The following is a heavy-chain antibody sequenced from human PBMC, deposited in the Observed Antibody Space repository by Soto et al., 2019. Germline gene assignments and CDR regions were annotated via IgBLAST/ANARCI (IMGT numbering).Heavy chain of an antibody. CDR2: IIPIFGTA. Sequence: GASVKVSCKASGGTFSSYAISWVRQAPGQGLEWMGGIIPIFGTANYAQKFQGRVTITADESTSTAYMELSSLRSEDTAVYYCASKTAMVTFNRVWSQGTLVTVSS. CDR1: GGTFSSYA. J-gene: IGHJ4*02. D-gene: IGHD5-18*01. CDR3: ASKTAMVTFNRV. V-gene: IGHV1-69*13.